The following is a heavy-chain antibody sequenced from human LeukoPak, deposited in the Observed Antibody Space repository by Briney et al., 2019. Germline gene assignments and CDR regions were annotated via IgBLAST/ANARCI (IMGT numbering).Heavy chain of an antibody. CDR2: IYPGDSDT. V-gene: IGHV5-51*01. Sequence: GESLKISCKASGYNFPSFWIGWVRQMPGKGLEWMGIIYPGDSDTRYSPSFQGQVTISADKSISTAYLQWSSLKASDTAMYYCARLTYSGSYSNFDYWGQGTLVTVSS. D-gene: IGHD1-26*01. CDR3: ARLTYSGSYSNFDY. J-gene: IGHJ4*02. CDR1: GYNFPSFW.